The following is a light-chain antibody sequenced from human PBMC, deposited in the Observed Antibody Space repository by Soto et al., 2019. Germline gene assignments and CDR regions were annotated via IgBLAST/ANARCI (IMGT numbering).Light chain of an antibody. CDR1: QSISTY. Sequence: DIQMTQSPSSLSASVGDRVTITCRASQSISTYLNWYQHKPGKAPKVLIYAVSSLQSGVPSRFSGSGSGTDFTLTITSLQPEDSATYYCQHSYGTPRTFGQGTKGDIK. V-gene: IGKV1-39*01. J-gene: IGKJ1*01. CDR3: QHSYGTPRT. CDR2: AVS.